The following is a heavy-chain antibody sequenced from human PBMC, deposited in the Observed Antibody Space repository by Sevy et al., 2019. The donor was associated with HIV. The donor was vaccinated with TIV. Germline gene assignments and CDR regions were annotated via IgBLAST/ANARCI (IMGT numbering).Heavy chain of an antibody. CDR3: VREGLGGFSYSLDC. D-gene: IGHD5-18*01. CDR2: MKEDGSEK. Sequence: GGSLRLSCAASGFTFSSYWMSWVRQAPGKGLEWVATMKEDGSEKSYVDSVKGRFTISRDNAKNSLYVQMNSLRVDDTALYYCVREGLGGFSYSLDCWGQGTLVTVSS. CDR1: GFTFSSYW. V-gene: IGHV3-7*01. J-gene: IGHJ4*02.